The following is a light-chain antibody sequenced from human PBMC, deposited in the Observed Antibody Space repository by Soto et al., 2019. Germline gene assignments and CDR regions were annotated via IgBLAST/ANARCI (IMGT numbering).Light chain of an antibody. J-gene: IGKJ1*01. CDR2: DAS. V-gene: IGKV1-39*01. CDR3: QQSFSTPWT. CDR1: QTISKF. Sequence: DIQMTQSPPSLSASVVDRVTLTVRASQTISKFLNWYQQKPGNAPKLLIYDASNLHSGVPSRFSGSGSGTDFTLTITSLQPEDFATYSCQQSFSTPWTFGQGTKVDIK.